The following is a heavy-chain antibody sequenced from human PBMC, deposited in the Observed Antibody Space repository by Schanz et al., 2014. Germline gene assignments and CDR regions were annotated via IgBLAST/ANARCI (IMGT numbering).Heavy chain of an antibody. CDR2: ISYSGVT. Sequence: VQLLESGGGLVQPGGSLRLSCAASGFTFGSYGMSWIRQHPGKGLEWIGYISYSGVTYYNPSLKSRVTISMHTSKNQFSLKLSSVTAADTAVYYCARDRGHGDLPGDIWGQGTMVTVSS. V-gene: IGHV4-31*02. J-gene: IGHJ3*02. CDR1: GFTFGSYG. D-gene: IGHD4-17*01. CDR3: ARDRGHGDLPGDI.